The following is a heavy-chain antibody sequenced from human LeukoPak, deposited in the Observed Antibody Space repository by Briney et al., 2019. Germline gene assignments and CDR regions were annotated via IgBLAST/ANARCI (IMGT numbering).Heavy chain of an antibody. CDR2: INPNSGGT. J-gene: IGHJ4*02. Sequence: ASVKVSCKASGYTFTGYYMHWVRQAPGQGLEWMGWINPNSGGTNYAQKFQGRVTMTRDTSISTAYMELSRLRAEDTAVYYYAREYWGYYDDSGYPFDNWGQGTLVTVS. CDR1: GYTFTGYY. D-gene: IGHD3-22*01. V-gene: IGHV1-2*02. CDR3: AREYWGYYDDSGYPFDN.